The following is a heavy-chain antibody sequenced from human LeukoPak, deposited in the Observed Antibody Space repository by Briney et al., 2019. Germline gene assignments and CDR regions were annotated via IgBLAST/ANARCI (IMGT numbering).Heavy chain of an antibody. D-gene: IGHD2-2*02. Sequence: GGSLRLSCAASEFTFINYAMSWVRQAPGKGLEWVSTISGSGGNTYYADSVKGRFTISRDNAENSLYLQMNSLRAEDTAVYYCARYCSSSSCYTGSYYYDIDVWGQGTTVTVSS. CDR1: EFTFINYA. CDR3: ARYCSSSSCYTGSYYYDIDV. V-gene: IGHV3-21*03. J-gene: IGHJ6*02. CDR2: ISGSGGNT.